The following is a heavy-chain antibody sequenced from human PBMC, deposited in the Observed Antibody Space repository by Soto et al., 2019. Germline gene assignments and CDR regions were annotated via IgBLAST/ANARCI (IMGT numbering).Heavy chain of an antibody. Sequence: GGSLRLSCAASGFTFTRFSMNWVRQAPGKGLEWASSISSTTNYIYYGDSMKGRFTISRDNAKNSLYLEMNSLRAEDTAVYYCARESEDLTSNFDYWGQGTLVTVSS. J-gene: IGHJ4*02. CDR2: ISSTTNYI. V-gene: IGHV3-21*06. CDR1: GFTFTRFS. CDR3: ARESEDLTSNFDY.